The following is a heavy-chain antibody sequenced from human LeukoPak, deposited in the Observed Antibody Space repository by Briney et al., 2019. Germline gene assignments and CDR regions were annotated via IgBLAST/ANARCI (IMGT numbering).Heavy chain of an antibody. CDR1: GYTFTGYY. Sequence: ASVKVSCKASGYTFTGYYMHWVRQAPGQGLEWMGWINPNSGGTNYAQKFRGRVTMTRDTSISTAYVELSRLRSDDTAVYYCARGGYCSGGSCYFYDNNWFDPWGQGTLVTVSS. J-gene: IGHJ5*02. CDR2: INPNSGGT. CDR3: ARGGYCSGGSCYFYDNNWFDP. D-gene: IGHD2-15*01. V-gene: IGHV1-2*02.